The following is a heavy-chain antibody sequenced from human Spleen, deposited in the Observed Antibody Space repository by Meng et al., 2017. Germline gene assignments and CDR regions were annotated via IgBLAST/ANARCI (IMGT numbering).Heavy chain of an antibody. CDR2: ISGSGGST. D-gene: IGHD6-19*01. Sequence: GESLKISCAASGFTFSDFYMTWIRQAPGKGLEWVSAISGSGGSTYYADSVKGRFTISRDNSKNTLYLQMNSLRAEDTAVYYCATKRAYGYSSGWFDYWGQGTLVTVSS. CDR1: GFTFSDFY. V-gene: IGHV3-23*01. J-gene: IGHJ4*02. CDR3: ATKRAYGYSSGWFDY.